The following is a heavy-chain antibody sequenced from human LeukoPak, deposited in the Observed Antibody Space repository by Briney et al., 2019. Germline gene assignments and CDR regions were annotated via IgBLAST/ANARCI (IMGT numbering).Heavy chain of an antibody. CDR3: AREPYYYESSGSNAP. CDR1: GYSISSGYY. J-gene: IGHJ5*02. CDR2: IYHSGST. Sequence: SETLSLTCTVSGYSISSGYYWGWIRQPPGKGLEWIASIYHSGSTYYNSSLKSRVTMPVDTSKNQFSLKLSSVTAADTAVYYCAREPYYYESSGSNAPWGQGTLVTVSS. D-gene: IGHD3-22*01. V-gene: IGHV4-38-2*02.